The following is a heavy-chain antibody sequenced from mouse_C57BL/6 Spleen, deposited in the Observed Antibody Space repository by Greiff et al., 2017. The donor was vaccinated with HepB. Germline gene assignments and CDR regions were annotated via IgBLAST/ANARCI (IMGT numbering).Heavy chain of an antibody. CDR3: ARHGGSRYFDV. J-gene: IGHJ1*03. V-gene: IGHV5-9*01. CDR1: GFTFSSYT. Sequence: EVNVVESGGGLVKPGGSLKLSCAASGFTFSSYTMSWVRQTPEKRLEWVATISGGGGNTYYPDSVKGRFTISRDNAKNTLYLQMSSLRSEDTALYYCARHGGSRYFDVWGTGTTVTVSS. D-gene: IGHD1-1*02. CDR2: ISGGGGNT.